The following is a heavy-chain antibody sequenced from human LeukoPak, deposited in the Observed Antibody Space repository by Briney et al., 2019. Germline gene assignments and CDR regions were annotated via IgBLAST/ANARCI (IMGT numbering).Heavy chain of an antibody. V-gene: IGHV3-23*01. J-gene: IGHJ4*02. Sequence: GGSLRLPCGASGFTFNTYAIYWVRQAPGKGLEWVSGICGSGGCTYYADSVKGRFTISRDNSKNTVYLQMNSLTADDTAVYYCAKTTVGYSSGRYPGWPADCWGQGTLVTVSS. CDR3: AKTTVGYSSGRYPGWPADC. CDR2: ICGSGGCT. CDR1: GFTFNTYA. D-gene: IGHD6-19*01.